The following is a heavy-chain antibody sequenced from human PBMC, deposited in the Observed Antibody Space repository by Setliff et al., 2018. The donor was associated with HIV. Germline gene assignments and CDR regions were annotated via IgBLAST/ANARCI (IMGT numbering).Heavy chain of an antibody. CDR3: AQLGMVDDFDY. V-gene: IGHV4-61*03. D-gene: IGHD1-1*01. CDR2: IYYSGST. CDR1: GDSVSSRSYY. Sequence: PSETLSLTCTVSGDSVSSRSYYWSWIRQPPGKGLEWIGYIYYSGSTNYNPSLKSRVTISLDTSKNHFSLKLRAVTAADTAVYYCAQLGMVDDFDYWGQGTLVTVSS. J-gene: IGHJ4*02.